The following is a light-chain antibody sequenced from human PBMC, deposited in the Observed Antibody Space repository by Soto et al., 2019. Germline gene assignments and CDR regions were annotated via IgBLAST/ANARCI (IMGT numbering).Light chain of an antibody. CDR3: SSYTSNSIVV. Sequence: QSVLTQPASVSGSAGESITIPCTGTSSDVGGYKYVSWYQQHPGKAPKLMIYEVSDRPSGVSNRFSGSKSGNTASLTISGLQAEDEADYYCSSYTSNSIVVFGGGTK. CDR1: SSDVGGYKY. CDR2: EVS. J-gene: IGLJ2*01. V-gene: IGLV2-14*01.